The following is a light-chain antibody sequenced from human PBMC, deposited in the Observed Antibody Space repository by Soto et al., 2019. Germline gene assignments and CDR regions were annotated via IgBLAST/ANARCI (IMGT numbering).Light chain of an antibody. J-gene: IGKJ4*01. CDR2: DAF. CDR1: ENVKNR. CDR3: QQYDDWPLT. Sequence: EKVMTQSPATPSVSPGERATLSCRASENVKNRLAWYQQKPGQAPRLLIYDAFTRATGIPARFSGSASGTEFTLTISSLQSEDFAVYYCQQYDDWPLTLGGGTKVDIK. V-gene: IGKV3-15*01.